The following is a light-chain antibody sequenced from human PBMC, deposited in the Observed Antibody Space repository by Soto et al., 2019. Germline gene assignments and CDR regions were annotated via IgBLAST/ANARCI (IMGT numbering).Light chain of an antibody. V-gene: IGKV3-20*01. Sequence: EIVLTQSPGTLSLSPGERGTLSCRASQSVSSSYLARYQQKPGQAPRLLIYGASSRATGIPDGFSGSGSWRDFTITISRLEPEDFAVDYCQQYGSSPPVWTFGQGTKVEIK. J-gene: IGKJ1*01. CDR3: QQYGSSPPVWT. CDR2: GAS. CDR1: QSVSSSY.